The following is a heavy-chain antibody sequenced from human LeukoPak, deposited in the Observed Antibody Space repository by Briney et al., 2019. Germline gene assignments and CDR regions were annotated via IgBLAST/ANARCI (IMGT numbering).Heavy chain of an antibody. CDR1: GFTFSTYW. CDR2: INSDGSGT. J-gene: IGHJ4*02. D-gene: IGHD3-22*01. V-gene: IGHV3-74*01. Sequence: PGGSLRLSCAAYGFTFSTYWMHWVRQVPGKGLVWVSHINSDGSGTSYADSVKGRFTISRDNAKNTLYLQMNSLRVEDRAVYYCSRRPAYDSRNYYFAYWGQGILVTVSS. CDR3: SRRPAYDSRNYYFAY.